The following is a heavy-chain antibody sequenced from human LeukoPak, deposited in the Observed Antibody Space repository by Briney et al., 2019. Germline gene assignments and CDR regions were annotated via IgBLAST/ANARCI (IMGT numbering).Heavy chain of an antibody. V-gene: IGHV1-46*01. J-gene: IGHJ4*02. D-gene: IGHD1-7*01. CDR2: INPSGGST. CDR3: ARAPLLNWNLHETYYSDY. CDR1: GYTFTSYY. Sequence: ASVKVSCKASGYTFTSYYMHWVRQAPGQGLEWMGIINPSGGSTSYAQKFQGRVTITTDESTSTAYMELSSLRSEDTAVYYCARAPLLNWNLHETYYSDYWGQGTLVTVSS.